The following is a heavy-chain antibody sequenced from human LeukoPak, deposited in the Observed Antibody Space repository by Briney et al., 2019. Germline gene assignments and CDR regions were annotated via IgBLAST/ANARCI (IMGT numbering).Heavy chain of an antibody. Sequence: GASVKVSCKASGYTFTGYFVHWVRQAPGQGLQWMGWINPNTGGTNYAQKFQGRVTMTRNTSISTAYMELSSLRSEDTAVYYCARGQSDERITMVRGAYYWGQGTLVTVSS. CDR3: ARGQSDERITMVRGAYY. CDR2: INPNTGGT. J-gene: IGHJ4*02. D-gene: IGHD3-10*01. CDR1: GYTFTGYF. V-gene: IGHV1-2*02.